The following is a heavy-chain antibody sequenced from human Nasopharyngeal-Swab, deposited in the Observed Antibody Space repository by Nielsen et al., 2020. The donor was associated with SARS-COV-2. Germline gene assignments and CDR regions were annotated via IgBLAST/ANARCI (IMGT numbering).Heavy chain of an antibody. CDR2: ISWNSGSI. V-gene: IGHV3-9*01. J-gene: IGHJ4*02. Sequence: SLKISCAASGFTFDDYAMHWVRQAPGRGLEWVSGISWNSGSIGYADSVKGRFTISRDNAKNSLYLQMNSLRAEDTAVYYCARGGWGFDYWGQGTLVTVSS. CDR3: ARGGWGFDY. CDR1: GFTFDDYA. D-gene: IGHD6-19*01.